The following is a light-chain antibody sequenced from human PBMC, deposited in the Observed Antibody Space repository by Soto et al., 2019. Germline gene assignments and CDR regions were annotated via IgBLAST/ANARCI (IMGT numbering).Light chain of an antibody. Sequence: QSALTQPPSASGSPGQSVAISCTGTSSNVGRYNYVSWYQQHPGKAPKLIIYEVTKRPSGVPDRFSGSKSGNTASLTVSGLQAEDEADYYCSSYAASPVFGGGTTLTVL. V-gene: IGLV2-8*01. CDR1: SSNVGRYNY. J-gene: IGLJ3*02. CDR2: EVT. CDR3: SSYAASPV.